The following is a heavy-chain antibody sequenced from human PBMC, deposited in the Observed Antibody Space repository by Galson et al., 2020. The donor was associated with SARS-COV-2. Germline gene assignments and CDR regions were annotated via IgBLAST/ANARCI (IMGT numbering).Heavy chain of an antibody. Sequence: GGSLRLSCAASGFTFSSYAMHWVRQAPGKGLEWVAVISYDGSNKYYADSVKGRFTISRDNSKNTLYLQMNSLRAEDTAVYYCASPITDSGTFDYWGQGTLVTVSS. CDR1: GFTFSSYA. J-gene: IGHJ4*02. CDR3: ASPITDSGTFDY. V-gene: IGHV3-30-3*01. CDR2: ISYDGSNK. D-gene: IGHD1-26*01.